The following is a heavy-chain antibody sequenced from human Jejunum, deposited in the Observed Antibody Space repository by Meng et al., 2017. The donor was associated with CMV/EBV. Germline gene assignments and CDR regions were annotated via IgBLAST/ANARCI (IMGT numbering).Heavy chain of an antibody. Sequence: FTVSGGSISSYYWTWIRQPPGKGLEWIGYIFYSGSTNYNPSLKSRVTISVDTSKNQFSLNLSSVTAADTAVYYCARASGWYFFDYWGQGTLVTVSS. CDR1: GGSISSYY. CDR3: ARASGWYFFDY. V-gene: IGHV4-59*01. J-gene: IGHJ4*02. CDR2: IFYSGST. D-gene: IGHD6-19*01.